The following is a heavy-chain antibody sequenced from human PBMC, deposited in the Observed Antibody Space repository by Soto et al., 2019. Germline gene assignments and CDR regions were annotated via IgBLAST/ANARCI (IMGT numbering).Heavy chain of an antibody. V-gene: IGHV1-69*01. CDR3: ARDEEYYYDSSGYYGRYFQQ. CDR2: IIPIFGTA. J-gene: IGHJ1*01. Sequence: QVQLVQSGAEVKKPGSSVKVSCKASGGTFSSYAISWVRQAPGQGLEWMGGIIPIFGTANYAQKFQGRVTITADESTSTAYMELSSLRSEDTAVYYCARDEEYYYDSSGYYGRYFQQWGQGTLVTVSS. D-gene: IGHD3-22*01. CDR1: GGTFSSYA.